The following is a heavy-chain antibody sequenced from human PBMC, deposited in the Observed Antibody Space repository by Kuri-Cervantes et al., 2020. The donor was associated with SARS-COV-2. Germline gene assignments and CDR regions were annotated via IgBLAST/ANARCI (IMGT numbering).Heavy chain of an antibody. CDR3: ARGYSYGYEKASDY. CDR1: GGSFSGCY. D-gene: IGHD5-18*01. CDR2: INHSGST. J-gene: IGHJ4*02. V-gene: IGHV4-34*01. Sequence: SETLSLTCAVYGGSFSGCYWSWIRQPPGKGLEWIGEINHSGSTNYNPSLKSRVTISVDTSKNQFSLKLSSVTAADTAVYYCARGYSYGYEKASDYWGQGTLVTVSS.